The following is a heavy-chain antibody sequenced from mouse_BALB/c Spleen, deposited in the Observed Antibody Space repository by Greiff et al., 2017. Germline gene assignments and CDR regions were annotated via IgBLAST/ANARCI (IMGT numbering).Heavy chain of an antibody. J-gene: IGHJ3*01. V-gene: IGHV3-2*02. CDR2: ISYSGST. CDR3: ARASYDYPFAY. Sequence: EVKLVESGPGLVKPSQSLSLTCTVTGYSITSDYAWNWIRQFPGNKLEWMGYISYSGSTSYNPSLKSRISITRDTSKNQFFLQLNSVTTEDTATYYCARASYDYPFAYWGQGTLVTVSA. CDR1: GYSITSDYA. D-gene: IGHD2-4*01.